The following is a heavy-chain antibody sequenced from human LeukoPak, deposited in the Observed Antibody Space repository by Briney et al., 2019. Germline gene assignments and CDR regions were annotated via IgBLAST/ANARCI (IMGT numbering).Heavy chain of an antibody. Sequence: GRSLRLSCAASGFTFSSYAMHWVRQAPGKGLEWVAVISYDGSNKYYADSVKGRFTISRDNSKNTLYLQMNSLRAEDTAVYYCARDPHSIVGATTGNYFDYWGQGTLVTVSS. V-gene: IGHV3-30*01. CDR1: GFTFSSYA. J-gene: IGHJ4*02. CDR3: ARDPHSIVGATTGNYFDY. D-gene: IGHD1-26*01. CDR2: ISYDGSNK.